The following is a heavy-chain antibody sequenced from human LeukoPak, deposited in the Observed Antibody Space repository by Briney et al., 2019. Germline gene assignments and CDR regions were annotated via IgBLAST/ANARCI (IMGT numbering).Heavy chain of an antibody. CDR1: GFTLSSYA. CDR3: ARWGKSTMVRGEDFDY. CDR2: ISYEGSNK. J-gene: IGHJ4*02. D-gene: IGHD3-10*01. Sequence: GGSLRLSRAASGFTLSSYAMHSVRQAPGKGLDRVAVISYEGSNKYYADSAKCRFTISRDNSKNTLYLQMNSLRAEDTAVYYCARWGKSTMVRGEDFDYWGQGTLVTVSS. V-gene: IGHV3-30*04.